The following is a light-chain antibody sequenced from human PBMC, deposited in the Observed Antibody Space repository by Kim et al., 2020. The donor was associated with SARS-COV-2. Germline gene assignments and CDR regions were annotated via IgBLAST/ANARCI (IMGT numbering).Light chain of an antibody. CDR3: QQYNNWPPT. J-gene: IGKJ1*01. CDR2: GAS. Sequence: EIVMTQSPATLSVSPGERATLSCRASQSVSSNLAWYQQKPGQAPRLHIYGASTRATGIPARFSGSGSGTEFTLTISSLQSEDFAVYYRQQYNNWPPTFGQGTKVDIK. V-gene: IGKV3-15*01. CDR1: QSVSSN.